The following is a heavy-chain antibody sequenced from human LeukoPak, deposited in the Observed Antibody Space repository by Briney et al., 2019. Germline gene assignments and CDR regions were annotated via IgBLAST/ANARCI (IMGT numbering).Heavy chain of an antibody. CDR1: GYTFTSYY. D-gene: IGHD6-13*01. CDR3: ARVKQQLDHYYYYGMDV. Sequence: GASVKVSCKASGYTFTSYYMHWLRQAPGQGLEWMGIINPSGGSTSYAQKFQGRVTMTRDTSTSTVYMELSSLRSEDTAVYYCARVKQQLDHYYYYGMDVWGQGTTVTVSS. CDR2: INPSGGST. V-gene: IGHV1-46*01. J-gene: IGHJ6*02.